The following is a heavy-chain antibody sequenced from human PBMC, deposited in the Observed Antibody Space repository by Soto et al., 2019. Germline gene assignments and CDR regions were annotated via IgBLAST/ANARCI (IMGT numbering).Heavy chain of an antibody. V-gene: IGHV1-69*12. D-gene: IGHD5-12*01. CDR1: GGTFSSYA. Sequence: QVQLVQSGAEVKKPGSSVKVSCKASGGTFSSYAISWVRQAPGQGLEWMGGIIPIFGTANYAQKFQGRVTITADESTSTAYMELSSLRSEDTAVYYCASGIVATIYYYYYYGMDVWGQGTTVTVSS. J-gene: IGHJ6*02. CDR3: ASGIVATIYYYYYYGMDV. CDR2: IIPIFGTA.